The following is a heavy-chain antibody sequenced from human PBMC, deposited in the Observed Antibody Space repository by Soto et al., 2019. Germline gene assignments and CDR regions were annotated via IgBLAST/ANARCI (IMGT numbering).Heavy chain of an antibody. Sequence: PSETLSLTCTVSGGSISSYYLTWIRQPTGKGLEWIGYIFYTGTTYCAPSLKSRVTISVDTSNNQFSLNLSSVTAADTAVYYCARGRGYSYGLDPWGQGTLVTVSS. J-gene: IGHJ5*02. CDR2: IFYTGTT. CDR1: GGSISSYY. D-gene: IGHD5-18*01. CDR3: ARGRGYSYGLDP. V-gene: IGHV4-59*06.